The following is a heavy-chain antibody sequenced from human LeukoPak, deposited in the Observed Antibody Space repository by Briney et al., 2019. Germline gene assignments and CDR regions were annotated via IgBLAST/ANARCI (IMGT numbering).Heavy chain of an antibody. CDR1: GGSISSYH. V-gene: IGHV4-59*01. CDR2: IFYTGST. CDR3: ARESYSSGWPDV. D-gene: IGHD6-19*01. Sequence: SETLSLTCTVSGGSISSYHWSWIRQPPGKVLEWIGYIFYTGSTNYNPSLKSRVTISVDTSKNQFSLKLSSVTAADTAVYYCARESYSSGWPDVWGKGTTVTISS. J-gene: IGHJ6*04.